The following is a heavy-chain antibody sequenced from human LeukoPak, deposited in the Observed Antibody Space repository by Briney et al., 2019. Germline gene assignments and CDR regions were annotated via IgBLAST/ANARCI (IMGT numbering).Heavy chain of an antibody. V-gene: IGHV3-21*01. CDR1: GFTFSSYS. CDR3: ARDLGGSGGSYSDDY. J-gene: IGHJ4*02. Sequence: GGSLRLSCAASGFTFSSYSMNWVRQAPGKGLEWVSSISSSSSYIYYADSVKGRFTISRDNAKNSLYLQMNSLRAEDTAVYYCARDLGGSGGSYSDDYWGQGTLVTVSS. CDR2: ISSSSSYI. D-gene: IGHD2-15*01.